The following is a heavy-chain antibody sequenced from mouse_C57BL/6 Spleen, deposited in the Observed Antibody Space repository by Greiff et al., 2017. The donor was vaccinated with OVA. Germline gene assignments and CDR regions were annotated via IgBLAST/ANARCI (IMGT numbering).Heavy chain of an antibody. V-gene: IGHV5-4*01. Sequence: EVHLVESGGGLVKPGGSLKLSCAASGFTFSSYAMSWVRQTPEKRLEWVATISDGGSYTYYPDNVKGRFTISRDNAKNNLYLQMSHLKSEDTAMYYCARDDGYEGFAYWGQGTLVTVSA. CDR2: ISDGGSYT. CDR1: GFTFSSYA. CDR3: ARDDGYEGFAY. J-gene: IGHJ3*01. D-gene: IGHD2-2*01.